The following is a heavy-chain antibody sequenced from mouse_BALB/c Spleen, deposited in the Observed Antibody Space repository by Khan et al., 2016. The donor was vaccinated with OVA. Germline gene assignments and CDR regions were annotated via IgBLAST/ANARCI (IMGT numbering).Heavy chain of an antibody. V-gene: IGHV3-2*02. CDR1: GYSITSGYG. CDR3: ARTARIKY. J-gene: IGHJ2*01. D-gene: IGHD1-2*01. Sequence: QLEESGPGLVKPSQSLSLTCTVTGYSITSGYGWNWIRQFPGNKLEWMGYISYSGSTNYNPSLQSRISITRDTSKNQFFLQLNSVTTEDTATYYCARTARIKYWGQGTTLTGSS. CDR2: ISYSGST.